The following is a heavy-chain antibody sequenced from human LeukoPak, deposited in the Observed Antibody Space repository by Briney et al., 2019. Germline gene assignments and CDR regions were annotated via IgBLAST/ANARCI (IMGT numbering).Heavy chain of an antibody. J-gene: IGHJ4*02. CDR2: IYAIGNT. D-gene: IGHD6-13*01. V-gene: IGHV4-4*07. CDR1: GGSISSYY. CDR3: ARGRGSSWYYFDS. Sequence: PSQTLSLTCTVSGGSISSYYWSWARQPAGKGLEWIGRIYAIGNTNYNLSLKGRVTMTVDTSKSQFSLNLSSVTAADTAVYYCARGRGSSWYYFDSWGQGTLVTVSS.